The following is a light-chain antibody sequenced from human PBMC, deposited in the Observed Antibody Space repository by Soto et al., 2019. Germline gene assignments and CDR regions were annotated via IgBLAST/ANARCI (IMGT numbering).Light chain of an antibody. CDR1: QSVSSY. Sequence: EIVLTQSPATLSLSPGERATLSCRASQSVSSYLAWYRQNPGQAPRLLIYDASTRATGIPARFRGSGSGTDFTLTISSLEPEDFAVYYCQQRKTFGHGTKVAI. CDR2: DAS. CDR3: QQRKT. J-gene: IGKJ1*01. V-gene: IGKV3-11*01.